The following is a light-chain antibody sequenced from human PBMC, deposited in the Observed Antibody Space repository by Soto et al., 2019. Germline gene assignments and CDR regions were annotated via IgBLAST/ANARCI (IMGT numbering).Light chain of an antibody. CDR3: SSYTTSSTYV. J-gene: IGLJ1*01. V-gene: IGLV2-14*01. Sequence: QSALTQPASVSGSPGQPITISCTGTSTDVGRYNYVSWYQQHPGKATKLMIYDVANRPSGVSNRFSGSKSGITASLTISGLQAEDEADYYCSSYTTSSTYVFGTGTKLTVL. CDR2: DVA. CDR1: STDVGRYNY.